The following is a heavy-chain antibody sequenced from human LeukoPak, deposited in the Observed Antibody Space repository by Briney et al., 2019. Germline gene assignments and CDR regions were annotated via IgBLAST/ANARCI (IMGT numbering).Heavy chain of an antibody. CDR1: GGTFSSYA. J-gene: IGHJ4*02. CDR2: IIPILGIA. V-gene: IGHV1-69*04. Sequence: GASVKVSCKASGGTFSSYAISWVRQAPGQGLEWMGRIIPILGIANYAQKFQGRVTITADKSTSTAYMELSSLRSEDTAVYYCANRLGEMHMISRPLPSRYFDYWGQGTLVTVSS. CDR3: ANRLGEMHMISRPLPSRYFDY. D-gene: IGHD3-22*01.